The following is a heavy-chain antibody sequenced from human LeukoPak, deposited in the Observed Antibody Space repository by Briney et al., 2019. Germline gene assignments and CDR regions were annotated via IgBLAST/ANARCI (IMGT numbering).Heavy chain of an antibody. CDR3: ARAVYVQQLVN. V-gene: IGHV3-7*04. Sequence: GGSLRLSCAASGFTFSSYWMSWVRQAPGKGLEWVATIRQDGSEKYYVDSVKGRFTISRDNAKNSLYLQMNSLRAEDTAVYYCARAVYVQQLVNWGQGTLVTVSS. D-gene: IGHD6-13*01. CDR2: IRQDGSEK. J-gene: IGHJ4*02. CDR1: GFTFSSYW.